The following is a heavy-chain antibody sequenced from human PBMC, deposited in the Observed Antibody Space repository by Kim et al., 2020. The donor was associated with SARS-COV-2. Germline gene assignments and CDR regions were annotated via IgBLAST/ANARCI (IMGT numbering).Heavy chain of an antibody. Sequence: GGSLRLSCAASGFTFSSYSMNWVRQAPGKGLEWVSYISSSSSTIYYADSVKGRFTISRDNAKNSLYLQMNSLSAEDTAVYYCARARSSGPDAFDIWGQGPIVPVS. CDR2: ISSSSSTI. CDR1: GFTFSSYS. CDR3: ARARSSGPDAFDI. D-gene: IGHD3-22*01. J-gene: IGHJ3*02. V-gene: IGHV3-48*04.